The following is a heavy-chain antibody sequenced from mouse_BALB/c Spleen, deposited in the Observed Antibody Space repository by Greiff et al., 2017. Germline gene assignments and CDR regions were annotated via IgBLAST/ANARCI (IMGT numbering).Heavy chain of an antibody. V-gene: IGHV10-1*02. CDR3: VRHGITRGYYAMDY. Sequence: EVQVVESGGGLVQPKGSLKLSCAASGFTFNTYAMNWVRQAPGKGLEWVARIRSKSNNYATYYADSVKDRFTISRDDSQSMLYLQMNNLKTEDTAMYYCVRHGITRGYYAMDYWGQGTSVTVSS. D-gene: IGHD2-4*01. CDR2: IRSKSNNYAT. J-gene: IGHJ4*01. CDR1: GFTFNTYA.